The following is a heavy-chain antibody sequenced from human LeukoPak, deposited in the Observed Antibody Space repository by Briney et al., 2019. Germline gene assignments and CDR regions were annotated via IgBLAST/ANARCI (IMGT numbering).Heavy chain of an antibody. CDR1: GFTFSDYY. CDR2: ISSGSSTI. J-gene: IGHJ6*04. V-gene: IGHV3-11*04. D-gene: IGHD3-10*02. CDR3: AELGITMIGGV. Sequence: PGGSLRLSCAASGFTFSDYYMSWIRHAPGKGLEWVSYISSGSSTIYYADSVKGRFTISRDNSKNTLYLQMNSLRAEDTAVYYCAELGITMIGGVWGKGTTVTISS.